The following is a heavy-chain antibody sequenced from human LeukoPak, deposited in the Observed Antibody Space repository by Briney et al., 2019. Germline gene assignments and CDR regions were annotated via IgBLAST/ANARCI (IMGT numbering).Heavy chain of an antibody. CDR3: AAYCSLAGCAIDY. CDR1: GLTFSSYW. Sequence: PGGSLRLSCAGSGLTFSSYWMHWVRQAPGKGLVWVSRINSDGSIRSYADSVKGRFTISRDNSKNTLYLQMNSPRPEDTALYYCAAYCSLAGCAIDYWGQGTRVTVSS. CDR2: INSDGSIR. V-gene: IGHV3-74*01. D-gene: IGHD2-15*01. J-gene: IGHJ4*02.